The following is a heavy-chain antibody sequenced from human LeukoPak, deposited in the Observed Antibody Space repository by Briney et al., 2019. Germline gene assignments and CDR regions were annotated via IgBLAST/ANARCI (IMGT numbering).Heavy chain of an antibody. J-gene: IGHJ4*02. V-gene: IGHV3-30*04. CDR3: ARGADHGAY. CDR1: GFTFSGYA. Sequence: GRSLRLSCAVSGFTFSGYAMNWVRQAPGKGLEWVALISYVGSHQYYADFVKGRFTISRDSSKNTVSLQMSSLRPADTATYYCARGADHGAYWGRGTLVTVSS. D-gene: IGHD4/OR15-4a*01. CDR2: ISYVGSHQ.